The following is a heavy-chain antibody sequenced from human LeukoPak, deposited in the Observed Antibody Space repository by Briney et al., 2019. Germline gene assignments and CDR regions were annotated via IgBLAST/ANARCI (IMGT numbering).Heavy chain of an antibody. D-gene: IGHD6-6*01. V-gene: IGHV3-23*01. Sequence: GGSLRLSCAASGFTFSSYAISWVRQAPGKGLEWVSAISGSGGSTYYADSVKGRFTISRDNSKNTLYLQMNSLRAEDTAVYYCAKDLALGIAARLHWGQGTLVTVSS. CDR1: GFTFSSYA. J-gene: IGHJ4*02. CDR3: AKDLALGIAARLH. CDR2: ISGSGGST.